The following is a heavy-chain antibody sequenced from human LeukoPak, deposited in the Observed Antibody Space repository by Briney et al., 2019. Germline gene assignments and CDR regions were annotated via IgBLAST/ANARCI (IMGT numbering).Heavy chain of an antibody. CDR1: GFTFSDYS. Sequence: GGSLRLSCAASGFTFSDYSMNWVRQAPGRGLEWISYIGIDSGNTNYADSVKGRFTISGDKAKNSLYLQMNSLRVEDTAVYYCARDYKYAFGNWGQGTLVTVSS. CDR2: IGIDSGNT. J-gene: IGHJ4*02. D-gene: IGHD5-24*01. CDR3: ARDYKYAFGN. V-gene: IGHV3-48*01.